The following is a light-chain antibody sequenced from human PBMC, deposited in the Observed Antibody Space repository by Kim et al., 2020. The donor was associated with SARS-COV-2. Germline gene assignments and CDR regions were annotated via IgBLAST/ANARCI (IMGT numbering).Light chain of an antibody. CDR3: QQYTNWPPYT. J-gene: IGKJ2*01. CDR2: GAS. CDR1: QSIDTK. Sequence: VSPRESATLSCRASQSIDTKLAWYQQKPGQAPRLLIYGASTRATGIPARFSGSGSGTEFTLTMSSLQSEDFAIYYCQQYTNWPPYTFGQGTKLEI. V-gene: IGKV3D-15*01.